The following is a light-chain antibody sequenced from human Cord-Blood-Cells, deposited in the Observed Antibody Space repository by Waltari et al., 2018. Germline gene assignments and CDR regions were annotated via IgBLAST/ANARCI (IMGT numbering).Light chain of an antibody. Sequence: DIQMTQSPSSLSASVGDRVTITCQASQDISNYLNWYHQKPGKAPKLLIYDASNLETGVPSRFSGSGSETDFTFTISSLQPEDIATYYCQQYDNLPFTFGPGTKVDIK. CDR3: QQYDNLPFT. CDR2: DAS. J-gene: IGKJ3*01. V-gene: IGKV1-33*01. CDR1: QDISNY.